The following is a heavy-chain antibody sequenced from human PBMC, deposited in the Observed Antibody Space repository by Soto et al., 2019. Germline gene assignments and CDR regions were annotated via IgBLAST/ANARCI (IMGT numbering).Heavy chain of an antibody. Sequence: QVQLVQSGAEVKKTGASVKVSCKASGYTFTSYYMHWVRQAPGQGLEGMGVIIPSGGSTTYAQKFPGRVTMTRDTSTSTVYMELSVLRSEDTAVYYCVRGGVHCTHRVCWDNWFDPWRQGTLVTVSS. CDR2: IIPSGGST. CDR1: GYTFTSYY. J-gene: IGHJ5*02. D-gene: IGHD2-8*01. V-gene: IGHV1-46*01. CDR3: VRGGVHCTHRVCWDNWFDP.